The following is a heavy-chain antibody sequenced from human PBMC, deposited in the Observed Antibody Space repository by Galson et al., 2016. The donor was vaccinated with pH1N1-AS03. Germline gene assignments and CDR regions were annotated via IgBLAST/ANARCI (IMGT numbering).Heavy chain of an antibody. Sequence: SVKVSCKASGYTFTNFGINWVRQAPGQGLEWLGWISAYSGNTDYSQTLQGRVSMTTDPSTNTAYMELTGLTTADTAIYYCARELRSDFGNSFGAGVQFGRYWGQGTLVILSS. D-gene: IGHD4-23*01. V-gene: IGHV1-18*01. J-gene: IGHJ4*02. CDR1: GYTFTNFG. CDR2: ISAYSGNT. CDR3: ARELRSDFGNSFGAGVQFGRY.